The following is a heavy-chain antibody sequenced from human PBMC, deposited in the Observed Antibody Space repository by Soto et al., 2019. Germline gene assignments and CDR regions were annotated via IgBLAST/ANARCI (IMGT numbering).Heavy chain of an antibody. Sequence: ASVKVSCKASGGTFSSYTISWVRQAPGQGLEWMGRIIPILGIANYAQKFQGRVTITADKSTSTAYMELSSLRSEDTAVYYCASSYCSGGSCYGAGCDYWGQGTLVTVSS. CDR1: GGTFSSYT. V-gene: IGHV1-69*02. D-gene: IGHD2-15*01. CDR2: IIPILGIA. J-gene: IGHJ4*02. CDR3: ASSYCSGGSCYGAGCDY.